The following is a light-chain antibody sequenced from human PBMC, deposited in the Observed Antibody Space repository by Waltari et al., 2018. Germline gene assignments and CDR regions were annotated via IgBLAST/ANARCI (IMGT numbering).Light chain of an antibody. CDR1: AIISNDH. CDR2: GAS. CDR3: HQYGSPPLT. V-gene: IGKV3-20*01. J-gene: IGKJ4*01. Sequence: PGERVALSCRASAIISNDHLSWYQQQPGQAPRLLIYGASRRATSVPDRFSGSGSGTDFTLTISRLEPEDCAFYYCHQYGSPPLTFGGGVKVGIK.